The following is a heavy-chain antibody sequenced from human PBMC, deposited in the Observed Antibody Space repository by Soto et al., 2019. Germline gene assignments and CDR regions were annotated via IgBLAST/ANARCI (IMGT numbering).Heavy chain of an antibody. V-gene: IGHV3-23*01. CDR1: GFTFSTYT. Sequence: PGGSLRLSCAASGFTFSTYTMSWVRRAPGKGLEWVSAISGSGASPSYADSVQGRFTISRDNAKNSLYLQMNSLRAEDTAVYYCAREKTRGIVGATTDYYYYGMDVWGQGTTVTVSS. D-gene: IGHD1-26*01. CDR3: AREKTRGIVGATTDYYYYGMDV. J-gene: IGHJ6*02. CDR2: ISGSGASP.